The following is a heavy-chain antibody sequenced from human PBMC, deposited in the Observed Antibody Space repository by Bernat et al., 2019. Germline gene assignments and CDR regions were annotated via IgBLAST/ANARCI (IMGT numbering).Heavy chain of an antibody. CDR3: ASLYDSSGYHLAEYFQH. CDR2: IYYSGST. V-gene: IGHV4-39*01. D-gene: IGHD3-22*01. Sequence: QLQLQESGPGLVKPSETLSLTCTVSGGSISSSSYYWGWIRQPPGKGLEWIGSIYYSGSTYYNPSLKSRVTISVDTSKNQFSLKLSSVTAADTAVYYCASLYDSSGYHLAEYFQHWGQGTLVTVSS. CDR1: GGSISSSSYY. J-gene: IGHJ1*01.